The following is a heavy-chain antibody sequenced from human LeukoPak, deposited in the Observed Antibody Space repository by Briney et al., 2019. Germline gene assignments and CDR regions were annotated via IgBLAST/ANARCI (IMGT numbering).Heavy chain of an antibody. V-gene: IGHV3-30*18. CDR1: GFTFSSYG. J-gene: IGHJ6*02. D-gene: IGHD1-26*01. CDR2: ISYDGSNK. Sequence: GGSLRLSCAGSGFTFSSYGMHWVRQAPGKGLEWVAVISYDGSNKYSADSVKGRFTISRDNSKNTLYLQMNSLRAEDTAVYYCAKDRSWGSVRYYYYGMDVWGQGTTVTVS. CDR3: AKDRSWGSVRYYYYGMDV.